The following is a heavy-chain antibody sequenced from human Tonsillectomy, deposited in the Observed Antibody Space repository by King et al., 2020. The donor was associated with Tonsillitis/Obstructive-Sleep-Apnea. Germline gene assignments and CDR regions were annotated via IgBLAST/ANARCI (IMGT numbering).Heavy chain of an antibody. V-gene: IGHV3-23*01. CDR2: ISGSGGHT. CDR3: ARGSDDFYY. D-gene: IGHD3-3*01. J-gene: IGHJ4*02. Sequence: VQLLESGGGLVQPGGALRLSCAASGFTFSNYSMSWVRHAPGKGLEWVSTISGSGGHTYYANSWKGRFTISIDNSKNTLYLHMNSLRADDTAVYYCARGSDDFYYWGQGTLVTVSS. CDR1: GFTFSNYS.